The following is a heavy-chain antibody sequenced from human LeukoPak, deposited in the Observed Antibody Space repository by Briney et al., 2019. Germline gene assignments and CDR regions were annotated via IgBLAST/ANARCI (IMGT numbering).Heavy chain of an antibody. CDR3: ARSGAARDSYYYYMDV. J-gene: IGHJ6*03. CDR1: EFTFSDYY. D-gene: IGHD1-26*01. V-gene: IGHV3-11*01. CDR2: ITNSGGAM. Sequence: KPGGSLRLSCAASEFTFSDYYMSWVRQAPGKGLEWISYITNSGGAMYYAESVKGRFTISRDNTKNSLYLQMNNLRAEGTAVYYCARSGAARDSYYYYMDVWGKGTTVTVSS.